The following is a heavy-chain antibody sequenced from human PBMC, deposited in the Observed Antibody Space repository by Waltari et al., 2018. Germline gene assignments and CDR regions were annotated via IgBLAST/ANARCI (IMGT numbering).Heavy chain of an antibody. Sequence: APGKGLESVSSISSSSSYIYYADSVKGRFTISRDNAKNSLYLQMNSLRAEDTAVYYCARAYSSGWLGLDYWGQGTLVTVSS. CDR2: ISSSSSYI. D-gene: IGHD6-19*01. J-gene: IGHJ4*02. CDR3: ARAYSSGWLGLDY. V-gene: IGHV3-21*01.